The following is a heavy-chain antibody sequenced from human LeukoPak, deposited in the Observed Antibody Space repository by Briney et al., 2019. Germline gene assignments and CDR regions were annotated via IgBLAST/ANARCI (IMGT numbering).Heavy chain of an antibody. CDR1: GFSFSNYW. Sequence: PGGSLRLSCAASGFSFSNYWIHWVRQAPGKGLVWVSRISSGVISTNYADPVKGRFTISRDNAKNTVYLQMNSLRVEDTAVYYCARACVGCWGFDPWGQGTLVTVSS. CDR2: ISSGVIST. D-gene: IGHD2-15*01. CDR3: ARACVGCWGFDP. J-gene: IGHJ5*02. V-gene: IGHV3-74*01.